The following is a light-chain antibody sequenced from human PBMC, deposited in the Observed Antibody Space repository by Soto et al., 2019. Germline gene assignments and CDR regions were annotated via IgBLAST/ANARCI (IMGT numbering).Light chain of an antibody. CDR3: QQYGYLVT. CDR1: QSITNNY. CDR2: GAS. V-gene: IGKV3-20*01. J-gene: IGKJ4*01. Sequence: EIVLTQSPCTLSLSPGERATLSCRASQSITNNYLAWYQQKPGRAHRLLIYGASSRATGIPDRFSGSGSGTDFTLTISRLEPEDFAMYYCQQYGYLVTLGGGTKVDIK.